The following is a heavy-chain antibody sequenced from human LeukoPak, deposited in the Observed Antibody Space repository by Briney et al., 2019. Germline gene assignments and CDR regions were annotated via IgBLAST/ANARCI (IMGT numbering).Heavy chain of an antibody. V-gene: IGHV4-38-2*02. CDR3: ARDPDTAMVKFDY. CDR1: GYSISSGYY. Sequence: SETLSLTCAVSGYSISSGYYWGWIRQPPGKGLEWIGSIYHSGSTYYNPSLKSRVTISVDTPKNQFSLKLSSVTAADTAVYYCARDPDTAMVKFDYWGQGTLVTVSS. J-gene: IGHJ4*02. D-gene: IGHD5-18*01. CDR2: IYHSGST.